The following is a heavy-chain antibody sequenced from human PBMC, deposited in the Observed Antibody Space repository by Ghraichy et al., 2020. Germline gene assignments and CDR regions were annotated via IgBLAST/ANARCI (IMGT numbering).Heavy chain of an antibody. CDR3: ARGALDYSNYYYYYYMDV. CDR1: GFTFSSYS. V-gene: IGHV3-21*01. Sequence: GGSLRLSCAASGFTFSSYSMNWVRQAPGKGLEWVSSISSSSSYIYYADSVKGRFTISRDNAKNSLYLQMNSLRAEDTAVYYCARGALDYSNYYYYYYMDVWGKGTTVTVSS. D-gene: IGHD4-11*01. J-gene: IGHJ6*03. CDR2: ISSSSSYI.